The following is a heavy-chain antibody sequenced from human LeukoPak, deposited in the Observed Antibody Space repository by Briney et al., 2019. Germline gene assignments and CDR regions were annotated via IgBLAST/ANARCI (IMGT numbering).Heavy chain of an antibody. CDR3: ASLGRRATTVDY. D-gene: IGHD1-26*01. CDR1: GGSISSSNW. V-gene: IGHV4-4*02. J-gene: IGHJ4*02. CDR2: IYHSGST. Sequence: SGTLSLTCAVSGGSISSSNWWSWVRQPPGKGLEWIGEIYHSGSTNYNPSLKSRVTISVDKSKNQFSLKLSSATAADTAVYYCASLGRRATTVDYWGQGTLVTVSS.